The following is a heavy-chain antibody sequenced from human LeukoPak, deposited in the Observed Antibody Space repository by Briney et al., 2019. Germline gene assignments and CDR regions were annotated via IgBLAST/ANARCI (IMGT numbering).Heavy chain of an antibody. V-gene: IGHV3-48*01. CDR1: GFTFSSYS. Sequence: AGGSLRLSCVAFGFTFSSYSMNWVRQAPGKGLEWVSYITRSNSAKFYADSVKGRFTISRDNAENLMYLQMNSLRAEDTAVYYCTRDQEGSDYWGQGTLVTVSS. CDR2: ITRSNSAK. CDR3: TRDQEGSDY. J-gene: IGHJ4*02.